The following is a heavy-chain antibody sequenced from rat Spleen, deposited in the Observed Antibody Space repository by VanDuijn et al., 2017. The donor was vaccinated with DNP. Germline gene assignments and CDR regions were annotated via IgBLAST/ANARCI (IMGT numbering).Heavy chain of an antibody. J-gene: IGHJ3*01. CDR2: IISSGGGNT. D-gene: IGHD1-11*01. V-gene: IGHV5S13*01. CDR3: ARHCLYGGYGEVWFAY. Sequence: EVQLVESGGDLVQPGRSLKLSCVASGFTFNNYWMAWIRQVPGKGLEWVASIISSGGGNTYYRDSVKGRFTISRDNAKNTQYLQMDSLRSEDTATYYCARHCLYGGYGEVWFAYWGQGTLVTVSS. CDR1: GFTFNNYW.